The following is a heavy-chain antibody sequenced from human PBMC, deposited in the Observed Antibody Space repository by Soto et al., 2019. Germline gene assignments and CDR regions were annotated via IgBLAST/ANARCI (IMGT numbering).Heavy chain of an antibody. CDR3: ATGGQSVDAFDI. V-gene: IGHV1-2*02. CDR2: INPNSGGT. J-gene: IGHJ3*02. D-gene: IGHD2-15*01. Sequence: QVQLVQSGAEVKKPGASVKVSCKASGYTVTGHYMHWVRQAPGQGLEWMGWINPNSGGTKYVEKFQGRVTMTGDTSISTVYMELSSLISDDTAIYYCATGGQSVDAFDIWGQGTLVTVSS. CDR1: GYTVTGHY.